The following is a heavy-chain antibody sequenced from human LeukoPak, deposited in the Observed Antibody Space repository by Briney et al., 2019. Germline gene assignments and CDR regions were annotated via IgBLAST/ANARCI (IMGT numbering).Heavy chain of an antibody. J-gene: IGHJ5*02. CDR2: IYPGESVT. D-gene: IGHD3-16*01. Sequence: GDSLNISCKGSGYSFISYWIGWVRQMPGKGLDWMDIIYPGESVTRYSPSFQRQVTISADKSISTAYLQWSSLKASDTAMYYCARQRFTTRAYAGNWFDPWGQGTLVTVSS. CDR1: GYSFISYW. V-gene: IGHV5-51*01. CDR3: ARQRFTTRAYAGNWFDP.